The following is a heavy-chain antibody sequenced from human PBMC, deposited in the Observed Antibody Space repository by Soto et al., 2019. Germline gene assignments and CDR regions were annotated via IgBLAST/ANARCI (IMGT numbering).Heavy chain of an antibody. CDR3: ARGYCSGGSCYNHDAFDI. CDR2: IYYSGST. J-gene: IGHJ3*02. V-gene: IGHV4-30-4*01. D-gene: IGHD2-15*01. Sequence: SETLSLTCTVSGGSISSGDYYWSWIRQPPGKGLEWMGYIYYSGSTYYNPSLKSRLSISADTSKNQFSLKLSSLTAADTAVYYCARGYCSGGSCYNHDAFDIWGKGTLVTVSS. CDR1: GGSISSGDYY.